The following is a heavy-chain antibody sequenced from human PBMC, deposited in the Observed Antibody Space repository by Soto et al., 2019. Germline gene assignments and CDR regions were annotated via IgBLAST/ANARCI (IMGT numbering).Heavy chain of an antibody. Sequence: QAHLEQSGAEVKKPGASVKVSCKASGYTFSDFDINWLRQASGPGPELMGWMNAKSGDTFFAQRFQGKFNMTWDTSLSTAYMEVGSLTSDDTAMYYCARGNPFNYAGFDVWGQGTTVAVSS. CDR2: MNAKSGDT. CDR1: GYTFSDFD. J-gene: IGHJ6*02. D-gene: IGHD3-16*01. CDR3: ARGNPFNYAGFDV. V-gene: IGHV1-8*01.